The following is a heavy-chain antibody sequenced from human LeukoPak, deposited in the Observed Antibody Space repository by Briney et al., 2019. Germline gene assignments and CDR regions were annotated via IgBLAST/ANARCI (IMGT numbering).Heavy chain of an antibody. CDR1: GFTFGDYA. D-gene: IGHD6-13*01. Sequence: GGSLRLSCTASGFTFGDYAMSWVRQAPGKGLEWVGFIRSKAYGGTTEYAASVKGRFTISRDDSKSIAYLQMNSLKTKDTAVYYCTSSYSSSWENWFDPWGQGTLVTVSS. V-gene: IGHV3-49*04. CDR3: TSSYSSSWENWFDP. J-gene: IGHJ5*02. CDR2: IRSKAYGGTT.